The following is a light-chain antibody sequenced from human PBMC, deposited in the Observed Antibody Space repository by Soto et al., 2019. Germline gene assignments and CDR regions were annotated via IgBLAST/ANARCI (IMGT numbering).Light chain of an antibody. Sequence: QAVVTQPPSASGTPGQGVTISCSGSISNIGSNYVYWYQQLPGTAPKVLIYSNNQRPSGVPDRFSGSKSGTSASLAISGLRSEDEADYYCAAWDDSLSGVVFGGGTKVTVL. CDR2: SNN. V-gene: IGLV1-47*02. J-gene: IGLJ2*01. CDR3: AAWDDSLSGVV. CDR1: ISNIGSNY.